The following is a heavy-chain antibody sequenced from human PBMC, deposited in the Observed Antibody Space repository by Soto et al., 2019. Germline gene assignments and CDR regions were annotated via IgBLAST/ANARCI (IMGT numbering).Heavy chain of an antibody. CDR2: IYHSGST. V-gene: IGHV4-4*02. CDR1: CGSIISSNW. D-gene: IGHD2-15*01. Sequence: PSETLSLTCAFSCGSIISSNWWSWVRQPPGKGLEWIGEIYHSGSTDYNPSLKSRVTISVDKPKTQFSLKLSSVTAADTAVYYCARGSVVNRMFDYWGQGTLVTAPQ. J-gene: IGHJ4*02. CDR3: ARGSVVNRMFDY.